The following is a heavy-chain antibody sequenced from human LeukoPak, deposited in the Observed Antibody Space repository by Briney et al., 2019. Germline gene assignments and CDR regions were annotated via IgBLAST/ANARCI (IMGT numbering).Heavy chain of an antibody. CDR2: IYYSGST. J-gene: IGHJ5*02. V-gene: IGHV4-39*01. CDR1: GGSISSSSYY. D-gene: IGHD5-18*01. Sequence: SETLSLTCTVSGGSISSSSYYWGWIRQPPGKGLEWIGSIYYSGSTYYNPPLKSRVTISVDTSKNQFSLKLSSVTAADTAVYYCARHASDTAGRFDPWGQGTLVTVSS. CDR3: ARHASDTAGRFDP.